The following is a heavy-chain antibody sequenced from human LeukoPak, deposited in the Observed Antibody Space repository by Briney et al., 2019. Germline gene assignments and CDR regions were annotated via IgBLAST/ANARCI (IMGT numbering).Heavy chain of an antibody. CDR2: IYTSGST. CDR1: GGSISSYY. J-gene: IGHJ3*02. V-gene: IGHV4-4*09. D-gene: IGHD3-22*01. Sequence: PSETLSLTCTVSGGSISSYYWSWIRQPPGKGLEWIGYIYTSGSTNYNPSLKSRVTISVDMSKNQFSLKLSSVTAADTAVCYCARYYYDSSGRQSGAFDIWGQGTMVTVSS. CDR3: ARYYYDSSGRQSGAFDI.